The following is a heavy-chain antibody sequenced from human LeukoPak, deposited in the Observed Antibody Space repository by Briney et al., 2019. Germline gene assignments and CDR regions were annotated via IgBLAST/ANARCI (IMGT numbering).Heavy chain of an antibody. CDR3: ALSHYDYVWGSYRYDY. CDR1: GFTFSSYW. J-gene: IGHJ4*02. D-gene: IGHD3-16*02. CDR2: INSDGSST. Sequence: GGSLRLSCAASGFTFSSYWMHWVRQAPGKGLVWVSRINSDGSSTSYADSVKGRFTISRDNAKNTLYLQMNSLRAEDTAVYYCALSHYDYVWGSYRYDYWGQGTLVTVSS. V-gene: IGHV3-74*01.